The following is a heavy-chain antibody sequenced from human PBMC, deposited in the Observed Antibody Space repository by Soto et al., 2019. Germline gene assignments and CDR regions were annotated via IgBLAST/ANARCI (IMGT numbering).Heavy chain of an antibody. CDR1: GDSVSSNSAG. Sequence: SQTLSLTCAITGDSVSSNSAGWSWVRQSPSRGLEWLGRTYYRSKWYYEYAVSVRGRITINPDSSKNQYSLQLNSVTPEDTAVYFCARGEQYSGRIFDYWGQGTLVTVSS. CDR3: ARGEQYSGRIFDY. J-gene: IGHJ4*01. V-gene: IGHV6-1*01. D-gene: IGHD1-26*01. CDR2: TYYRSKWYY.